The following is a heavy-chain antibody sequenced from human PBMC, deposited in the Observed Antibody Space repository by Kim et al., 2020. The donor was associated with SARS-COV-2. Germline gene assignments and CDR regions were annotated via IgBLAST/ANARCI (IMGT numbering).Heavy chain of an antibody. Sequence: ADSLKGRFLISRDNAKKSAYLEIDSLRAEDTALYYCAKGHGGSFYYYGLDVWGKGTTVTVSS. J-gene: IGHJ6*04. CDR3: AKGHGGSFYYYGLDV. D-gene: IGHD3-10*01. V-gene: IGHV3-9*01.